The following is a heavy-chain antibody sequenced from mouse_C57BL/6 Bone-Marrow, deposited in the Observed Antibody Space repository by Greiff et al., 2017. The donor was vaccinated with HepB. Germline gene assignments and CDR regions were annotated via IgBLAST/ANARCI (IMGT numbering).Heavy chain of an antibody. CDR2: ISYDGSN. J-gene: IGHJ1*03. Sequence: VQLKESGPGLVKPSQSLSLTCSVTGYSITSGYYWNWIRQFPGNKLEWMGYISYDGSNNYNPSLKNRISITRDTSKNQFFLKLNSVTTEDTATYYCAREGGYYGNWYFDVWGTGTTVTVSS. D-gene: IGHD2-1*01. CDR1: GYSITSGYY. V-gene: IGHV3-6*01. CDR3: AREGGYYGNWYFDV.